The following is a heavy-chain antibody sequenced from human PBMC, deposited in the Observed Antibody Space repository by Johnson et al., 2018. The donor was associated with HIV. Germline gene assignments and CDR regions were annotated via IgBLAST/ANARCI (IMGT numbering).Heavy chain of an antibody. Sequence: VRLVESGGGVVQPGRSLRLSCAASGFTFRSYWMSWVRQAPGKGLEWVANIKEDGSEKYYVDSVKGRFTISRDNAKNSVYLQMKSLRAEDTAVYYCARRSGYAFDIWGQGTMVTVSS. D-gene: IGHD5-24*01. V-gene: IGHV3-7*05. CDR3: ARRSGYAFDI. J-gene: IGHJ3*02. CDR1: GFTFRSYW. CDR2: IKEDGSEK.